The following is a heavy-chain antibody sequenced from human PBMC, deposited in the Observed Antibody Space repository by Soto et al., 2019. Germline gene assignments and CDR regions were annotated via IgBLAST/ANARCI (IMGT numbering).Heavy chain of an antibody. CDR2: FYHSGNS. CDR1: GGSMRSYS. D-gene: IGHD5-18*01. Sequence: XETLCLTCSVSGGSMRSYSWSWIRQSPEKGLEWIGYFYHSGNSNYNPSLKSRVTISVDTSKNQLSLSLRSVTAADTAVYFCARISSVDPYGYVNGGLDVWGQGATVTVSS. V-gene: IGHV4-59*01. CDR3: ARISSVDPYGYVNGGLDV. J-gene: IGHJ6*02.